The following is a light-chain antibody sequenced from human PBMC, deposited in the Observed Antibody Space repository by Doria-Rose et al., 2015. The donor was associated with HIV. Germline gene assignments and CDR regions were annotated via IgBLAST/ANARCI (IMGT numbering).Light chain of an antibody. V-gene: IGKV3-20*01. CDR1: QSFSSTY. CDR3: HQYGTSWT. Sequence: TQSPGTLSLSPGERATLSCRASQSFSSTYLAWYRQKPGRAPSLLIYDGSTRATGIPDRFSASGSGTDFTLTINRLEPEDFALYYCHQYGTSWTFGQGTKVEI. CDR2: DGS. J-gene: IGKJ1*01.